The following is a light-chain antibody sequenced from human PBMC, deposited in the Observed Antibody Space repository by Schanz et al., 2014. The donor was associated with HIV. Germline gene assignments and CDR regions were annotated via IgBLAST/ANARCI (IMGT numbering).Light chain of an antibody. CDR2: DNN. J-gene: IGLJ2*01. CDR1: AFNIGQNY. CDR3: ATWDSILNAVV. Sequence: QSVLTQPPSVSAAPGQRVTISCSGSAFNIGQNYVSWFQQFPGTAPKLLIYDNNKRPSGIPDRFSGSKSGNTASLTISGLQAEDEADYYCATWDSILNAVVFGGGTKLTVL. V-gene: IGLV1-51*01.